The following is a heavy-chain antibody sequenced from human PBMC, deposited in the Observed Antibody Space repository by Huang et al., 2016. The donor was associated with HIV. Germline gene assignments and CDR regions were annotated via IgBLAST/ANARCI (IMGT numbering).Heavy chain of an antibody. CDR1: GGSIKSRNYY. CDR2: IYYSGSP. Sequence: QLQLQESGPGLVKPSDTLSLNCTISGGSIKSRNYYWGWVRQAPGKGLEWIGDIYYSGSPYYNPSLRSRVSLSVDTSKNQVTLKVNAGIAADTAVYYCARRQGSGYYFYFDYWGRGIPVTVSA. J-gene: IGHJ4*02. V-gene: IGHV4-39*01. CDR3: ARRQGSGYYFYFDY. D-gene: IGHD3-22*01.